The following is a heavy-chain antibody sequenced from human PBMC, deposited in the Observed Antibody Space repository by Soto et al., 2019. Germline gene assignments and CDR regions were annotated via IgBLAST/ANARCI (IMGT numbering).Heavy chain of an antibody. V-gene: IGHV4-31*03. Sequence: QVQLQESGPGLVKPSQTLSLTCTVSGGSISSGGYYWSWIRQHPGKGLEWIGYIYYSGSTYYNPYLKSRVTISVDTSKNQFYLKLSSVTAADTAVYYCARDPAGTGTYFDYWGQGTLVTVSS. CDR3: ARDPAGTGTYFDY. CDR1: GGSISSGGYY. J-gene: IGHJ4*02. D-gene: IGHD3-9*01. CDR2: IYYSGST.